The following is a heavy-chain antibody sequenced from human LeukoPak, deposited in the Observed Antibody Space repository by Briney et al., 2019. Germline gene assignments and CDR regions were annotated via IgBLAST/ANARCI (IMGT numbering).Heavy chain of an antibody. D-gene: IGHD5-18*01. J-gene: IGHJ4*02. CDR2: INAGNGNT. CDR1: GYTFASYA. V-gene: IGHV1-3*01. CDR3: ASDMGRGTATYYFDY. Sequence: ASVKVSCKASGYTFASYAMHWVRQAPGQRLEWMGWINAGNGNTKYSQKFQGRVTITRDTSATTAYMELSSLRSEDTAVYYCASDMGRGTATYYFDYWGQGTLVTVSS.